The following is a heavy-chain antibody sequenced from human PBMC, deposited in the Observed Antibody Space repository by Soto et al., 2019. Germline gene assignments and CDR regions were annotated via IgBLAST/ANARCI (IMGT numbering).Heavy chain of an antibody. CDR3: ARGKEPHYYGMDV. CDR2: IIPIFGTA. J-gene: IGHJ6*02. Sequence: GALVKVSCKASGGTFSSYAISWVRQAPGQGLEWMGGIIPIFGTANYAQKFQGRVTITADESTSTAYMELSSLRSEDTAVYYCARGKEPHYYGMDVWGQGTTVTVSS. V-gene: IGHV1-69*13. CDR1: GGTFSSYA.